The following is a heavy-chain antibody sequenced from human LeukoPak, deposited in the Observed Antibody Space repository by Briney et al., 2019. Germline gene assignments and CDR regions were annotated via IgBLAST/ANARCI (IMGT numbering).Heavy chain of an antibody. CDR2: IYYSGST. D-gene: IGHD3-9*01. V-gene: IGHV4-31*03. CDR1: GGSVSSGSYY. J-gene: IGHJ6*02. CDR3: ARDTTPGVDYDILTGYREEYYYYGMDV. Sequence: PSETLSLTCTVSGGSVSSGSYYWSWIRQHPGKGLEWIGYIYYSGSTYYNPSLKSRVTISVDTSKNQFSLKLSSVTAADTAVYYCARDTTPGVDYDILTGYREEYYYYGMDVWGQGTTVTVSS.